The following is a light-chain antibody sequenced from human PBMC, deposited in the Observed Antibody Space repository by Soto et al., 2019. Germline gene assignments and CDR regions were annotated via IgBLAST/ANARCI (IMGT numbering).Light chain of an antibody. CDR3: QHYGSSPGT. V-gene: IGKV3-20*01. CDR1: QSVTSSY. J-gene: IGKJ1*01. Sequence: EIVLTQSPGTLSLSPGERATLSCRASQSVTSSYLAWYQQKPGQAPRLLIYGASSRATGTPARLSGSGSGTDFTLTISRLEPEDSAVYYCQHYGSSPGTFGQGTKVEIK. CDR2: GAS.